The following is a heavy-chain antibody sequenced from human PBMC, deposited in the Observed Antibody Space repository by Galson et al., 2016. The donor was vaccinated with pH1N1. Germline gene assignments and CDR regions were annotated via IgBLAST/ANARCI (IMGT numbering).Heavy chain of an antibody. Sequence: SVKVSCKASGYTFTSYYFHWVRQAPGQELEWLGVIDPRGSTTTYAQKFQGRVSMTSDTSTSTVFMELSSLESDDTAIYYCARDLARRHDSWGQGSQVTVSS. CDR2: IDPRGSTT. J-gene: IGHJ4*02. CDR3: ARDLARRHDS. V-gene: IGHV1-46*01. CDR1: GYTFTSYY.